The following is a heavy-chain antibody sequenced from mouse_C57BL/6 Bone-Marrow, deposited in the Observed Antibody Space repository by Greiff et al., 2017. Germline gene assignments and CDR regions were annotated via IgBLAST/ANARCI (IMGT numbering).Heavy chain of an antibody. CDR3: ARDPGYYDDDY. CDR2: IDPSDSYT. Sequence: QVQLQQPGAELVKPGASVKLSCKASGYTFTSYWMQWVKQRPGQGLEWIGEIDPSDSYTNYNQKFKGKATLTVDTSSSTAYMQLSSLTSEDSAVYYCARDPGYYDDDYWGQGTTLTVSS. V-gene: IGHV1-50*01. J-gene: IGHJ2*01. D-gene: IGHD2-3*01. CDR1: GYTFTSYW.